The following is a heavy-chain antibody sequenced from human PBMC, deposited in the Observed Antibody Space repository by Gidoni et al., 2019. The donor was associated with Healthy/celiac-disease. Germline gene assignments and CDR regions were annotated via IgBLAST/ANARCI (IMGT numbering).Heavy chain of an antibody. CDR2: ISSSSSYI. CDR1: GFTFSSYS. CDR3: ARIEKSYYYGMDV. V-gene: IGHV3-21*01. J-gene: IGHJ6*02. Sequence: EVQLVESGGGLVKPGGSLRLSCAASGFTFSSYSMNWVRQAPGKGLEWVSSISSSSSYIYYADSVKGRFTISRDNAKNSLYLQMNSLRAEDTAVYYCARIEKSYYYGMDVWGQGTTVTVSS.